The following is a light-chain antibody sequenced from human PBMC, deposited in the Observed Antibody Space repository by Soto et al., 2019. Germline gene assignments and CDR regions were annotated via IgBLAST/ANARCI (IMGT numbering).Light chain of an antibody. V-gene: IGLV2-11*01. Sequence: QSALTQPRSVSGSPGQSLTISCSGSSSDIGDYDYVSWYQQYPGKAPTLLIYDVTKRPSGVPDRFSGSKSGDTASLTISGLQAGDEGNYYCCSYVGSNTLYVFGTGTKVTVL. J-gene: IGLJ1*01. CDR2: DVT. CDR1: SSDIGDYDY. CDR3: CSYVGSNTLYV.